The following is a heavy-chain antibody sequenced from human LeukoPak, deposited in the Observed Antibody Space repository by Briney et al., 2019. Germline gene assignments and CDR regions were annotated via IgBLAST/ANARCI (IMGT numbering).Heavy chain of an antibody. CDR2: IYPGDSDH. J-gene: IGHJ2*01. CDR3: VRQGRWSFDC. V-gene: IGHV5-51*01. Sequence: GEPLKISCRGSGYRFSTLWIGWVRQMPGKGLGWMGIIYPGDSDHRFSTSFQGPVTISDDKSISTAYMQWSSLKASDTAMYYCVRQGRWSFDCWGRGTPVT. CDR1: GYRFSTLW.